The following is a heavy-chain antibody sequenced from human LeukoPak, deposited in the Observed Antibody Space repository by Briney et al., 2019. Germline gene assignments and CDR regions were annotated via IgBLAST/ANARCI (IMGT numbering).Heavy chain of an antibody. Sequence: GGSLRLSCAASGFTFSSYAMSWVRQAPGKGLEWVSAISGSGDSTYYADSVKGRFTISRDNSKNTLYLQMNSLRAEDTAVYYCAKGGTSSWDYFDYWGQGTLVTVSS. CDR1: GFTFSSYA. D-gene: IGHD6-13*01. CDR3: AKGGTSSWDYFDY. CDR2: ISGSGDST. V-gene: IGHV3-23*01. J-gene: IGHJ4*02.